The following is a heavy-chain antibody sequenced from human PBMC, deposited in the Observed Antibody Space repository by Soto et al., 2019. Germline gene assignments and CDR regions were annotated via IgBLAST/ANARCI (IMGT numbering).Heavy chain of an antibody. D-gene: IGHD5-18*01. V-gene: IGHV3-9*01. CDR3: AKEGPRGYSYGYFDY. CDR1: GFTFDDYG. J-gene: IGHJ4*02. CDR2: INWNSGSI. Sequence: EVQLVESGGGLVQPGRSLRLSCAASGFTFDDYGMHWVRQAPGKGLEYVSGINWNSGSIVYAASVKGRFTISRDNAKNSLYLQMNSLRADDTALYYCAKEGPRGYSYGYFDYWGQGILVTVSS.